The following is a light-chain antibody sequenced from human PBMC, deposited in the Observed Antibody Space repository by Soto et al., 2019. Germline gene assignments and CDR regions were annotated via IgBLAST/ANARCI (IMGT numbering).Light chain of an antibody. Sequence: EIVLTQSPGTLSLSPGERATLSCRASQSINSRYLAWYQQKPGQAPRLRIYGASSRATGTPDRFSGSGSGTDFTLTISRLEPEDFAVYYCQQFGSSPGFTFGPGTKVDIK. CDR1: QSINSRY. V-gene: IGKV3-20*01. CDR2: GAS. J-gene: IGKJ3*01. CDR3: QQFGSSPGFT.